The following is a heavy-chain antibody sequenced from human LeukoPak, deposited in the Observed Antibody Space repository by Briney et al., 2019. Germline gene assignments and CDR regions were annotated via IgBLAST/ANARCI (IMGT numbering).Heavy chain of an antibody. V-gene: IGHV3-23*01. CDR1: GFTFSSYA. Sequence: GGSLRLSCAASGFTFSSYAMSWVRQAPGKGLEWVSAISGSGGSTYYADSVKGRFTISRENSKNTLYLQMNSLRAEDTAVYYCAKKGFGELVIDYWGQGTLVTVSS. J-gene: IGHJ4*02. D-gene: IGHD3-10*01. CDR3: AKKGFGELVIDY. CDR2: ISGSGGST.